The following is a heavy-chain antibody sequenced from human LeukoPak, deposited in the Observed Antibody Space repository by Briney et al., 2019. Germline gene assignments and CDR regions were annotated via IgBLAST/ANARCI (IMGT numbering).Heavy chain of an antibody. J-gene: IGHJ4*02. D-gene: IGHD3-22*01. Sequence: SETLSLTCAVSGYSISSGYYWGWIRQPPGKGREWIGSIYHSGSTYYNPSLKSRVTISVDTSKNQFSLKLSSVTAADTAVYYCASYTVPTYYDDSSGYYSDYWGQGTLVTVSS. CDR2: IYHSGST. CDR3: ASYTVPTYYDDSSGYYSDY. CDR1: GYSISSGYY. V-gene: IGHV4-38-2*01.